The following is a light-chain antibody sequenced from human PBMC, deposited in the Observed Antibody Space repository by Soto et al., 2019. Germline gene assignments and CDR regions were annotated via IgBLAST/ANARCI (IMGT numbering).Light chain of an antibody. CDR1: QSVSSN. Sequence: EIVLTQSPATLYVSPGDRATLSFRASQSVSSNLAWYQQKPGQAPRLLSYGASSRATGIPDRFSGSGSGTDFTLTISRLEPEDFAVYYCQQRTNWRITFGQGTRLEIK. CDR2: GAS. V-gene: IGKV3D-20*02. CDR3: QQRTNWRIT. J-gene: IGKJ5*01.